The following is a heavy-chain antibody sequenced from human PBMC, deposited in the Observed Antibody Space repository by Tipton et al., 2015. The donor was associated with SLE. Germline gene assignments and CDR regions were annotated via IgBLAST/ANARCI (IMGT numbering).Heavy chain of an antibody. CDR1: GASTNTKY. J-gene: IGHJ3*01. CDR3: ARHLGVIVAFEV. Sequence: TLSLTCTVSGASTNTKYWTWIRQSPGKGLEWIGYANRNEGTKIKSSLERRVTISLDTSNNQFSLELRSVTAADTAVYYCARHLGVIVAFEVWGQGTVLTVSS. CDR2: ANRNEGT. V-gene: IGHV4-59*13. D-gene: IGHD3-10*01.